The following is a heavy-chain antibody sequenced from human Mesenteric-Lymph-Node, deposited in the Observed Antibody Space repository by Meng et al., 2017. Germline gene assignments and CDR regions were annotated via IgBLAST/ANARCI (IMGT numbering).Heavy chain of an antibody. V-gene: IGHV4-38-2*02. D-gene: IGHD2-15*01. CDR1: GYSISSGYY. CDR2: IYHSGST. CDR3: ARDRIRIVVVAASGAVDI. J-gene: IGHJ3*02. Sequence: SETLSLTCTVSGYSISSGYYWGWIRQPPGKGLAWIGSIYHSGSTYYNPSFKSRVTISVDTSKNQFSLKLSSVTAADTAVYYCARDRIRIVVVAASGAVDIWGQGKMVNVSS.